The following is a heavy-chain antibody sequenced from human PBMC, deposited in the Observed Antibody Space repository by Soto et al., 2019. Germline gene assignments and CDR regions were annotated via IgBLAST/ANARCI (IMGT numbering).Heavy chain of an antibody. Sequence: GGSLRLSCAASGFTFSTYGMNWVRQAPGKGLEWVSSITSSSSYIYYIDSVKGRFTVSRDNAKNSLYLQMNSLRAEDTAVYYCARDQGYSTSSNFDYWGQGTLVTVSS. V-gene: IGHV3-21*01. CDR1: GFTFSTYG. J-gene: IGHJ4*02. D-gene: IGHD6-6*01. CDR3: ARDQGYSTSSNFDY. CDR2: ITSSSSYI.